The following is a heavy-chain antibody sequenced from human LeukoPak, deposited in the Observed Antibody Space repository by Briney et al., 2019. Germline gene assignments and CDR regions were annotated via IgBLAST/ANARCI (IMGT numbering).Heavy chain of an antibody. CDR1: GGSISSYY. J-gene: IGHJ5*02. CDR2: IYTSGST. V-gene: IGHV4-4*09. D-gene: IGHD2-2*01. CDR3: ARGYQLPPVGVGWFDP. Sequence: SETLSLTCTVSGGSISSYYWSWIRQPPGKGLEWIGYIYTSGSTNYNPSLKSRVTISVDTSKNQFSLKLSSVTAADTAVYYCARGYQLPPVGVGWFDPWGQGTLVTVSS.